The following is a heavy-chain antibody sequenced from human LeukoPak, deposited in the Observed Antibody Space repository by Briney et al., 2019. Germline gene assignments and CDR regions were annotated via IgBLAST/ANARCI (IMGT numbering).Heavy chain of an antibody. Sequence: SETLSLTCTVSGGSISSYYWSWIRQPAGKGLEWIGRIYSSGSTNYNPSLKSRVTMSVDTSKNQFSLKLSSVTAADTAVYYCARDCSSTSCYRAFDYWGQGTLVTVSS. CDR3: ARDCSSTSCYRAFDY. J-gene: IGHJ4*02. V-gene: IGHV4-4*07. CDR1: GGSISSYY. D-gene: IGHD2-2*01. CDR2: IYSSGST.